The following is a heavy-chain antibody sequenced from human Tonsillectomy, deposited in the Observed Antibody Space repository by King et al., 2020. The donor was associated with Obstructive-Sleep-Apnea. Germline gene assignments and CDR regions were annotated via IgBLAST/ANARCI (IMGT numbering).Heavy chain of an antibody. CDR3: AKGGCTSWTQVHLDY. Sequence: VQLVESGGGLVQPGGSLRLSCAASGFTFSSYAMNWVRQPPGKGLEWVSVISGSGGTTYYADFVKGQFTVSRDNSKNTLYLQMNSLRAEDTAIYYCAKGGCTSWTQVHLDYWGQGTLVTVSS. CDR1: GFTFSSYA. CDR2: ISGSGGTT. J-gene: IGHJ4*02. D-gene: IGHD6-13*01. V-gene: IGHV3-23*04.